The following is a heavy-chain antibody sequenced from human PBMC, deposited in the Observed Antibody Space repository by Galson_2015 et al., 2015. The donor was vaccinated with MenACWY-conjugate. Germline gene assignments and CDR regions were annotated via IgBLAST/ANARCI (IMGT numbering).Heavy chain of an antibody. Sequence: SLRLSCAASGITFSSYAMSWVRQAPGKGLEWVSSISTTGGTTYYADPVKGRFTISRDNSKNTLYLQMNSLRAGDTAVYYCAQGAGSRWFDPWGQRTLVIVSS. CDR1: GITFSSYA. D-gene: IGHD3-10*01. CDR3: AQGAGSRWFDP. CDR2: ISTTGGTT. J-gene: IGHJ5*02. V-gene: IGHV3-23*01.